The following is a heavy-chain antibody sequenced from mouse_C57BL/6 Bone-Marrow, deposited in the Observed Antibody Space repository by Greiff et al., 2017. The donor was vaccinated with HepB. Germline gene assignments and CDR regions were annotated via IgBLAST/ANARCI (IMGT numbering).Heavy chain of an antibody. J-gene: IGHJ4*01. Sequence: VQLQQSGPELVKPGASVKISCKASGYSFTGYYMNWVKQSPEKSLEWIGEINPSTGGTTYNQKFKAKATLTVDKSSSTAYMQLKSLTSEDSAVYYCARWGGYPYYYAMDYWGQGTSVTVSS. D-gene: IGHD2-2*01. CDR2: INPSTGGT. CDR1: GYSFTGYY. CDR3: ARWGGYPYYYAMDY. V-gene: IGHV1-42*01.